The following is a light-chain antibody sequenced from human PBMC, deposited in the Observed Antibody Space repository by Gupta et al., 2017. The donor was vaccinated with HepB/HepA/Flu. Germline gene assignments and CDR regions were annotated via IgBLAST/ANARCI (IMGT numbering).Light chain of an antibody. CDR3: SSYTSSSTLVV. Sequence: QSAQTQTAAVSGSPGQSISISCTRTSSDVGGYNYVPWYQQHPGKAPKLMIYDVNNRPSGVSNRFSGSKFGNTASLTISGLQAEDEADYYCSSYTSSSTLVVFGGGTKLTVL. V-gene: IGLV2-14*03. CDR1: SSDVGGYNY. J-gene: IGLJ2*01. CDR2: DVN.